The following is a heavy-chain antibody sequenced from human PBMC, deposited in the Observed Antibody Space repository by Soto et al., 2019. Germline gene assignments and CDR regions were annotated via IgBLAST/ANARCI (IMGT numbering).Heavy chain of an antibody. CDR3: ARVGADIVLVPAATSETYYYYGMDV. V-gene: IGHV1-18*01. J-gene: IGHJ6*04. D-gene: IGHD2-2*01. CDR1: GYTFTSYG. CDR2: ISAYNGNT. Sequence: QVQLVQSGAEVKKPGASVKVSCKASGYTFTSYGISWVRQAPGQGLEWMGWISAYNGNTNYAQKLQGRVTMTTDTATRLAYMEQRSRRSDATAVYYCARVGADIVLVPAATSETYYYYGMDVWGKGTTVTVSS.